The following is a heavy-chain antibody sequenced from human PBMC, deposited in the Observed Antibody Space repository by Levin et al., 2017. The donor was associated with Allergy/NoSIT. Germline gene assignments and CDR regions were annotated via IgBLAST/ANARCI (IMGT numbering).Heavy chain of an antibody. CDR1: GFTVSSNY. CDR3: ARGEVVAARFDY. J-gene: IGHJ4*02. Sequence: GGSLRLSCAASGFTVSSNYMSWVRQAPGKGLEWVSVIYSGGNTYYADSVKGRFTISRDNSKNTLYLQMNSLRAEDTAVYYCARGEVVAARFDYWGQGTLVTVSS. CDR2: IYSGGNT. V-gene: IGHV3-53*01. D-gene: IGHD2-15*01.